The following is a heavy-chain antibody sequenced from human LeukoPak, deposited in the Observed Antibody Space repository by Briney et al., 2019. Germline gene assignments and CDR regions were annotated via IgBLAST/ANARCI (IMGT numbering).Heavy chain of an antibody. J-gene: IGHJ5*02. CDR2: INTNTGNP. V-gene: IGHV7-4-1*01. CDR1: GYTFTSYA. Sequence: ASVKVSCKASGYTFTSYAMNWVRQAPGQGLEWMGWINTNTGNPTYAQGFTGRFVFSLDTSVSTAYLQIGSLKAEDTAVYYCARSDFWSGYPTTRFNPWGQGTLVTVSS. D-gene: IGHD3-3*01. CDR3: ARSDFWSGYPTTRFNP.